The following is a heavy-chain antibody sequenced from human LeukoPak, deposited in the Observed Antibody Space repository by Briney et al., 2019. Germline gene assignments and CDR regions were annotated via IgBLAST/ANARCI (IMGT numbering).Heavy chain of an antibody. D-gene: IGHD6-13*01. CDR3: ARDQGGSSWFFYFGY. CDR1: GGSISSYY. CDR2: IYYSGST. Sequence: SETLSLTCTVSGGSISSYYWSWIRQPPGKGLEWIGYIYYSGSTNYNPSLKSRVTISVDTSKNQFSLKLSSVTAADTAVYYCARDQGGSSWFFYFGYWGQGTLVTVSS. V-gene: IGHV4-59*01. J-gene: IGHJ4*02.